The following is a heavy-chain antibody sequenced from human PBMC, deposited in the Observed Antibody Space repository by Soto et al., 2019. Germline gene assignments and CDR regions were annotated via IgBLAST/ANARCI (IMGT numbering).Heavy chain of an antibody. CDR3: ATRGSSWYSYYYYYGMDV. V-gene: IGHV1-2*02. CDR2: INPNSGGT. J-gene: IGHJ6*02. CDR1: GYTFTGYY. Sequence: GASVKVSFKASGYTFTGYYMHWVRQAPGQGLEWMGWINPNSGGTNYAQKFQGRVTMTRDTSISTAYMELSRLRSDDTAVYYCATRGSSWYSYYYYYGMDVWGQGTTVTVSS. D-gene: IGHD6-13*01.